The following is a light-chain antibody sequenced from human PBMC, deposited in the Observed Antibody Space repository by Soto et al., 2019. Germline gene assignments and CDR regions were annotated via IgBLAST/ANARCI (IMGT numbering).Light chain of an antibody. V-gene: IGLV1-47*01. CDR3: AAWDGSLSGPV. Sequence: QSVLTQPPSASGTPGQRVTISCSGSSSNIGSNYVYWYQQLPGTAPKLLIYRNNQRPSGVPDRFSGSKSGTSASLAISGLRSEDEADYYCAAWDGSLSGPVFGGATQLTVL. CDR1: SSNIGSNY. J-gene: IGLJ7*01. CDR2: RNN.